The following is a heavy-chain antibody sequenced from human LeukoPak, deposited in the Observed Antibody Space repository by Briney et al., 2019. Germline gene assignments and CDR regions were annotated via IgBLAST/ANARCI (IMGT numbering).Heavy chain of an antibody. J-gene: IGHJ1*01. V-gene: IGHV4-30-4*01. CDR2: IYYSGST. D-gene: IGHD4-17*01. CDR1: GGSISSGDYY. CDR3: ASTVTENFQH. Sequence: SQTLSLTCTVSGGSISSGDYYWRWIRQPPGKGLEWIGYIYYSGSTYYNPSLKSRVTISVDTSKNQFSLKLSSVTAADTAVYYYASTVTENFQHWGQGTLVTVSS.